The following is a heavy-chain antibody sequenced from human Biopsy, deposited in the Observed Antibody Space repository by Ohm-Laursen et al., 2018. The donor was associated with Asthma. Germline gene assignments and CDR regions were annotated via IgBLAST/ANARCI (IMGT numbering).Heavy chain of an antibody. J-gene: IGHJ3*02. D-gene: IGHD3-22*01. CDR2: VSSDGHNK. CDR3: ARQSGQDYGDSSGFDI. CDR1: GFTFRSYG. V-gene: IGHV3-30*03. Sequence: SLRLSCAASGFTFRSYGMHWVRQGPGKGLEWVALVSSDGHNKYYEDSVKGRFTISRDNSRNRLYLQINRLTVEDSAVYFYARQSGQDYGDSSGFDIWGQGTKVAVSS.